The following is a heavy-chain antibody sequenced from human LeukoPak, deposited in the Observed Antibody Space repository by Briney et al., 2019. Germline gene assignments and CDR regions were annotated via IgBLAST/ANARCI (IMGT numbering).Heavy chain of an antibody. Sequence: GGSLRLSCAASGSTFSSYSMNWVRQAPGKGLEWVSSISSSSSYIYYADSVKGRFTISRDNAKNSLYLQMNSLRAEDTAVYYCARDLNVDTAAFDYWGQGTLVTVSS. J-gene: IGHJ4*02. V-gene: IGHV3-21*01. D-gene: IGHD5-18*01. CDR1: GSTFSSYS. CDR3: ARDLNVDTAAFDY. CDR2: ISSSSSYI.